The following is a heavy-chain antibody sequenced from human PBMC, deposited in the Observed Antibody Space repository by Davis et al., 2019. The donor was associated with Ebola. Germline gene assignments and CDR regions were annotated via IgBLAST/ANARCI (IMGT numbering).Heavy chain of an antibody. Sequence: ASVKVSCKASGYTFTSYGISWVRQAPGQGLEWMGIINPSGGSTSYAQKFQGRVTMTRDTSTSTVYMELSSLRSEDTAVYYCARGVTTLYYMDVWGKGTTVTVSS. CDR3: ARGVTTLYYMDV. CDR1: GYTFTSYG. D-gene: IGHD4-17*01. J-gene: IGHJ6*03. V-gene: IGHV1-46*01. CDR2: INPSGGST.